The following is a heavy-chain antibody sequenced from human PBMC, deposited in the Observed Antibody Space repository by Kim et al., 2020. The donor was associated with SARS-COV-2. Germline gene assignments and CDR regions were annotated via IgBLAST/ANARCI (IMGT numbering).Heavy chain of an antibody. D-gene: IGHD2-2*01. CDR2: ISYSGNS. J-gene: IGHJ4*02. V-gene: IGHV4-31*02. CDR1: GGSIRSGGKF. Sequence: SETLSLTCSVSGGSIRSGGKFWTWIRQHPAKGLEWIGNISYSGNSHYSPSLRSRVSISLQTSENQFSLELTSVTAADTAVYYCARGQPLDYWGQGILDT. CDR3: ARGQPLDY.